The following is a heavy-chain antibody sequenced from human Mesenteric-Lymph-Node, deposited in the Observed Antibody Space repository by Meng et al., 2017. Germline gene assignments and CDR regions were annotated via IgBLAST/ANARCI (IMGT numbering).Heavy chain of an antibody. CDR2: IYYSGST. Sequence: QAPPQESGPGLVKPSQTLSLTCTVSGGSISSGNHYWSWIRQHPGKGLEYIGYIYYSGSTYYNPSLKSRVIISVDTSKNQFSLRLNSVTAADTAVYYCASLYGDSSVWYLDLWGRGTLVTVSS. CDR1: GGSISSGNHY. J-gene: IGHJ2*01. D-gene: IGHD4-17*01. V-gene: IGHV4-31*03. CDR3: ASLYGDSSVWYLDL.